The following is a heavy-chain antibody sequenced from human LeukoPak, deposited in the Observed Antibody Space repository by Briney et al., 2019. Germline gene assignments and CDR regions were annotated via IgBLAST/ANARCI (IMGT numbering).Heavy chain of an antibody. D-gene: IGHD3-10*01. CDR2: IYYSGST. CDR3: ARIHGSGPSYEIRHYWYFDL. V-gene: IGHV4-39*07. Sequence: PSETLSLTCTVSGGSISSSSYYWGWIRQPPGKGLEWIGSIYYSGSTYYNPSLKSRVTISVDTSKNQFSLKLSSVTAADTAVYYCARIHGSGPSYEIRHYWYFDLWGRGTLVTVSS. J-gene: IGHJ2*01. CDR1: GGSISSSSYY.